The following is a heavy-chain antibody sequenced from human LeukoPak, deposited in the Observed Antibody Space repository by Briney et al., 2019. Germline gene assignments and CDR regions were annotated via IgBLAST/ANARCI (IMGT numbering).Heavy chain of an antibody. CDR1: GFTFSSYA. V-gene: IGHV3-23*01. J-gene: IGHJ4*02. Sequence: GSLRLSCAASGFTFSSYAMSWVRQAPGKGLEWVSAISGSGGSTYYADSVKGRFTISRDNSKNTLYLQMNSLRAEDTAVYYCAGGEDYYGSGSYVGFDYWGQGTLVTVSS. CDR2: ISGSGGST. D-gene: IGHD3-10*01. CDR3: AGGEDYYGSGSYVGFDY.